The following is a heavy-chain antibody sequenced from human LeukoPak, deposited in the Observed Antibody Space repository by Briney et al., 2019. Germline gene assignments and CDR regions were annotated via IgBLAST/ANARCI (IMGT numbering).Heavy chain of an antibody. CDR1: GGTFSSYA. CDR3: ARDRGYSYGQYYFDY. J-gene: IGHJ4*02. Sequence: GASVKVSCKASGGTFSSYAISWVRQAPGQGLEWMGGIIPIFGTANYAQKFQGRVTITADKSTSTAYMELSSLRSEDTAVYYCARDRGYSYGQYYFDYWGQGTLVTVSS. V-gene: IGHV1-69*06. D-gene: IGHD5-18*01. CDR2: IIPIFGTA.